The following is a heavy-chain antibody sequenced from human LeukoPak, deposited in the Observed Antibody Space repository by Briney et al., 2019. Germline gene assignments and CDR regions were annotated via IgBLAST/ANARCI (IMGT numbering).Heavy chain of an antibody. CDR3: ARDVVGSLDY. J-gene: IGHJ4*02. CDR1: GFTFSTYW. V-gene: IGHV3-7*01. CDR2: IKGDDSAR. Sequence: GGSLRLSCAASGFTFSTYWMAWVRQAPGKGLEWVANIKGDDSARHQADSVKGRFTISRDNAQNSVYLQMSSLRGEDTAINYCARDVVGSLDYWGQGTLVTVSS. D-gene: IGHD1-26*01.